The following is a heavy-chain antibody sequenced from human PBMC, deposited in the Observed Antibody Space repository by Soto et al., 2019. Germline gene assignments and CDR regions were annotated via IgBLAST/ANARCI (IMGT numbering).Heavy chain of an antibody. CDR1: GLSLNKPGLG. Sequence: QVTLKESGPVVVKPTETLTLTCTVSGLSLNKPGLGVSWIRRPPGKALEWRAHIFSNYDKSYTSSLKNRLTISKDTSKSQVVLTMTSMDPGESATYFCAVIQDCSRIDCFLASFDPWGQGTQVTVSS. CDR3: AVIQDCSRIDCFLASFDP. V-gene: IGHV2-26*01. D-gene: IGHD2-21*02. J-gene: IGHJ5*02. CDR2: IFSNYDK.